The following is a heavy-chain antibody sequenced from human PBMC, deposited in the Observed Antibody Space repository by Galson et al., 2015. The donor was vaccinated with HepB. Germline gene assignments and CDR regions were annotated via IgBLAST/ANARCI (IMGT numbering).Heavy chain of an antibody. J-gene: IGHJ4*02. D-gene: IGHD3-3*01. Sequence: SLRLSCAASGFTFTSYWVSWVRQFPGKGLQRVANIRQDGIRKEYLDSVEGRFTISRDNARNSVSLQMNSLRAEDTAVYYCAREGVGGFDSWGQGTLVTVS. V-gene: IGHV3-7*01. CDR1: GFTFTSYW. CDR2: IRQDGIRK. CDR3: AREGVGGFDS.